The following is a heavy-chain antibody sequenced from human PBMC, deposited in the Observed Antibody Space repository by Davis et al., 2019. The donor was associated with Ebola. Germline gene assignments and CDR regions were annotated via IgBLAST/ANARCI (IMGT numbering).Heavy chain of an antibody. Sequence: AASVKVSCKAPGHTFSNYAMHWVCQAPRQRLEWMGWIHGGNGNRKYSQKFQGRVTITMDTSASTAYMELSSLRSDDTAVFYCARATFGYNSGWYADYWGQGTLVTVSS. CDR2: IHGGNGNR. CDR3: ARATFGYNSGWYADY. CDR1: GHTFSNYA. J-gene: IGHJ4*02. V-gene: IGHV1-3*01. D-gene: IGHD6-19*01.